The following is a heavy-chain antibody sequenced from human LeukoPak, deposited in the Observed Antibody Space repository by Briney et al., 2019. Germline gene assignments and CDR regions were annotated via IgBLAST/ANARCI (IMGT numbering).Heavy chain of an antibody. D-gene: IGHD4-23*01. Sequence: SSQTLSLTCTVSGGSISSGGYYWSWIRQPPGKGLEWIGYIYHSGSTYYNPSLKSRVTISVDTSKNQFSLKLSSVTAADTAVYYCAREFAVVTPYAFDIWGQGTMVTVSS. J-gene: IGHJ3*02. CDR2: IYHSGST. CDR3: AREFAVVTPYAFDI. V-gene: IGHV4-30-2*01. CDR1: GGSISSGGYY.